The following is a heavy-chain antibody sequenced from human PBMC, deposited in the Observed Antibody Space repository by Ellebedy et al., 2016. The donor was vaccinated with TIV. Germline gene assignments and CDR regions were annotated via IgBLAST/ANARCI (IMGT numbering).Heavy chain of an antibody. Sequence: SVKGRFTISRDNAKNTLYLQMNSLSAEDTSIYYCARVYSSYFFDYWGQGILVTVSS. CDR3: ARVYSSYFFDY. D-gene: IGHD6-13*01. J-gene: IGHJ4*02. V-gene: IGHV3-30*01.